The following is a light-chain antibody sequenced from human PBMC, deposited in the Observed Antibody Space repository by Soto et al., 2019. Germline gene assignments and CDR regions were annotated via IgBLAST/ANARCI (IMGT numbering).Light chain of an antibody. J-gene: IGKJ3*01. Sequence: DIQMIQTPSSLSASVGDRVTIACQASHDIRNHLNWYQQKPGKAPKLLIYDASTLEAGAPSRFSGTGSGTHFTLIISSLQPEDFATYFCQHYDDLPQFTFGPGTTVDI. CDR2: DAS. V-gene: IGKV1-33*01. CDR3: QHYDDLPQFT. CDR1: HDIRNH.